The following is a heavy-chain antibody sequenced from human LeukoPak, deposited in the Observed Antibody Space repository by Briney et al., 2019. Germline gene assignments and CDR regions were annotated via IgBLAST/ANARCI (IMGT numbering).Heavy chain of an antibody. J-gene: IGHJ5*01. CDR2: IWSDGTQK. V-gene: IGHV3-33*06. CDR1: GFTYSRYA. D-gene: IGHD4-11*01. Sequence: GGSLRLSCAASGFTYSRYAMSWVRQAPGKGLEWVAVIWSDGTQKYYGDAVKGRFTISRDNSMKTLFLQMNSLRGDDTAVYYCAKDAQRGFDYSNSLESWGQGTLVTVSS. CDR3: AKDAQRGFDYSNSLES.